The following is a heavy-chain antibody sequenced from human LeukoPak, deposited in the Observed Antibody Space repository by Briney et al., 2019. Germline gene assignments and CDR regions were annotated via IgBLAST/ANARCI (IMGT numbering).Heavy chain of an antibody. CDR2: IYYSGST. CDR3: ARSDFWSGYYFDY. CDR1: GGSISSGGYY. Sequence: PSKTLSLTCTVSGGSISSGGYYWSWIRQHPGKGLEWIGYIYYSGSTYYNPSLKSRVTISVDTSKNQFSLKLSSVTAADTAVYYCARSDFWSGYYFDYWGQGTLVTVSS. V-gene: IGHV4-31*03. D-gene: IGHD3-3*01. J-gene: IGHJ4*02.